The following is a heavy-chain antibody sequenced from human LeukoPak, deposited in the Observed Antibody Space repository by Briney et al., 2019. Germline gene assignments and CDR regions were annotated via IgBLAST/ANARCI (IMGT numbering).Heavy chain of an antibody. D-gene: IGHD1-7*01. J-gene: IGHJ3*02. CDR3: AKDPRTGTTFSATAAFDI. V-gene: IGHV3-23*01. Sequence: GGSLRLSCAASGFTFSSYAMSWVRQAPGKGLEWVSAISGSGGSTYYADSVKGRFTISRDNSKNTLYLQMNSLRAEDTAVYYCAKDPRTGTTFSATAAFDIWGQGTMVTVSS. CDR2: ISGSGGST. CDR1: GFTFSSYA.